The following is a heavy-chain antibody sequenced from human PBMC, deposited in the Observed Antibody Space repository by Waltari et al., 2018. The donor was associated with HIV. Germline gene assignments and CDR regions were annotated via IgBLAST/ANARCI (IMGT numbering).Heavy chain of an antibody. Sequence: QVQLVQSGSELKKPGAAVKVSCKASGYTFISYAMHWVRQAPGQGLEWMGWINTNTGNPTYAEGFTGRFVFFLDTSVSTAYLQISSLKAEDTALYYCARDKFSYGDSLGYWGQGTLVTVSS. J-gene: IGHJ4*02. V-gene: IGHV7-4-1*02. CDR2: INTNTGNP. D-gene: IGHD4-17*01. CDR3: ARDKFSYGDSLGY. CDR1: GYTFISYA.